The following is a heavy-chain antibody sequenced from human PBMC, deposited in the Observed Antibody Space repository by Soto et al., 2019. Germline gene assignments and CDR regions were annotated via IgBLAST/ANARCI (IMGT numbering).Heavy chain of an antibody. J-gene: IGHJ6*02. CDR1: GFTFSSYC. CDR2: ISYGGSNK. V-gene: IGHV3-30*03. Sequence: GSLRLSCVAPGFTFSSYCIHWVRQAPGKGLEWVAVISYGGSNKYYADSVKGRFTISRDNSKNTLYLQMNSLRAEDTAVYYCASEYCSGGRCYYYGMDVWGQGTTVTVSS. D-gene: IGHD2-15*01. CDR3: ASEYCSGGRCYYYGMDV.